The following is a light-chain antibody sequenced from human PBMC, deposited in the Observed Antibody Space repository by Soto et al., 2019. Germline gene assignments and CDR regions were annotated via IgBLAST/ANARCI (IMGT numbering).Light chain of an antibody. J-gene: IGKJ4*02. V-gene: IGKV3-15*01. CDR3: PQYHTWPA. Sequence: EIVMTQSPATLSVSPGERVTLSCRASQSVFSSLAWYQQKPGQAPRLLIYGAATRATGIPARFSGSGSGTDFTLTISSLQSEDFAVYFCPQYHTWPAFGRGTRVEIK. CDR1: QSVFSS. CDR2: GAA.